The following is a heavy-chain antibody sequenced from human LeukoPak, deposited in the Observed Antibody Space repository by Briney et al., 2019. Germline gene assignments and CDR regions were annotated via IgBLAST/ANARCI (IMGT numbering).Heavy chain of an antibody. CDR3: AKWPEGAMDYFDY. J-gene: IGHJ4*02. D-gene: IGHD2-8*01. CDR1: GFTVSSSY. V-gene: IGHV3-53*01. CDR2: IYSGGST. Sequence: AGGSLRLSCAASGFTVSSSYMSWVRQAPGKGLEWVSVIYSGGSTYYADSVKGRFTISRDNSKNSLYLQMNSLRAEDTAIYYCAKWPEGAMDYFDYWGQGTLVTVSS.